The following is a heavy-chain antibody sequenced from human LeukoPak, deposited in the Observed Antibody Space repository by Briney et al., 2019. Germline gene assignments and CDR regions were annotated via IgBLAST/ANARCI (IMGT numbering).Heavy chain of an antibody. V-gene: IGHV1-18*01. D-gene: IGHD3-16*02. CDR1: GYTFTSYG. CDR2: ISAYNGNT. J-gene: IGHJ5*02. Sequence: GASVKVSCKASGYTFTSYGISWVRQAPGQGLEWMGWISAYNGNTNYAQKLQGRVTMTTDTSTSTAYMELRSLRSDDTAVYYCARDRFFSGYRYTPPFDPWGQGTLVTVSS. CDR3: ARDRFFSGYRYTPPFDP.